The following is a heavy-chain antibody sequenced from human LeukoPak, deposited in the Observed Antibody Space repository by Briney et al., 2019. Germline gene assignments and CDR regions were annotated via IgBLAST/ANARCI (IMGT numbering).Heavy chain of an antibody. CDR2: IYPGDSDT. J-gene: IGHJ3*02. V-gene: IGHV5-51*01. Sequence: HGESLKISCKGSGYRFTSYWIGWVRQMPGKGLEWMGIIYPGDSDTRYSPSFQGQVTIPADKSISTAYLQWSSLKASDTAMYYCASLRSYSDAFDIWGQGTMVTVSS. CDR1: GYRFTSYW. D-gene: IGHD2-21*01. CDR3: ASLRSYSDAFDI.